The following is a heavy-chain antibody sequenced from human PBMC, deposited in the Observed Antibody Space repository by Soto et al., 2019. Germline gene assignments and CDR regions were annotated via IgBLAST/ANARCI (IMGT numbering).Heavy chain of an antibody. CDR1: GGSISSYY. V-gene: IGHV4-59*01. CDR2: IYYSGST. CDR3: ARDLSPYCSGGSCYSNNWFDP. J-gene: IGHJ5*02. Sequence: SETLSLTCTVSGGSISSYYWSWIRQPPGKGLEWIGYIYYSGSTNYNPSLKSRVTISVDTSKNQFSLKLSSVTAADTAVYYCARDLSPYCSGGSCYSNNWFDPWGQGTLVTVSS. D-gene: IGHD2-15*01.